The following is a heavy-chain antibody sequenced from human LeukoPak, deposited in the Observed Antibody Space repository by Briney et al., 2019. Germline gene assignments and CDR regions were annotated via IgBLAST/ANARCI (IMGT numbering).Heavy chain of an antibody. J-gene: IGHJ4*02. V-gene: IGHV1-46*01. D-gene: IGHD4-17*01. CDR1: GYTFISYY. CDR2: IHPSGGST. CDR3: ARLIDYGDYGALSIDY. Sequence: GASVKVSCTASGYTFISYYIHWVRQAPGQGLEWMGIIHPSGGSTNYAQKFQGRVTMTTDTSTSTAYMELRSLRSDDTAVYYCARLIDYGDYGALSIDYWGQGTLVTVSS.